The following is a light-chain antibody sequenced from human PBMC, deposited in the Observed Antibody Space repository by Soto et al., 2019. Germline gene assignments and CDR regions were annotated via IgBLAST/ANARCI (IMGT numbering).Light chain of an antibody. CDR3: HQYNKWPRT. Sequence: EIVMTRSPATLSVSPGERATLSCRASQSVSGNLAWYQQKGGQPPRLLIYGTSTRATGIPARFSGSGSGTEFTLTISSLQSEDLGVYYCHQYNKWPRTFGQGTKVDIK. CDR2: GTS. CDR1: QSVSGN. V-gene: IGKV3-15*01. J-gene: IGKJ1*01.